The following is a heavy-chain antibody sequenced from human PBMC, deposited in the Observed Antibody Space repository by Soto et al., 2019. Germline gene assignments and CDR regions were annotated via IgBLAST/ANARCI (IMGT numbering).Heavy chain of an antibody. D-gene: IGHD3-3*01. CDR2: FDPEDGET. CDR3: ARDGVVRSGERFDP. Sequence: GASVKVSCKVSGYTLTELSMHWVRQAPGKGLEWTGGFDPEDGETIYAQKLQGRVTMTTDTSTSTAYMELRSLRSDDTAVYYCARDGVVRSGERFDPWGQGTLVTVSS. V-gene: IGHV1-24*01. J-gene: IGHJ5*02. CDR1: GYTLTELS.